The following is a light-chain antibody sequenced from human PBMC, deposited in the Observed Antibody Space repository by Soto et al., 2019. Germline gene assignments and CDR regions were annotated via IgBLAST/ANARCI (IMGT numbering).Light chain of an antibody. CDR1: SSNIGAGYE. Sequence: QSVLTQPPSVSGAPGRRVTISCTGSSSNIGAGYEVHWYQQLPGTAPKLLIYGNSNRPSGVPDRFSGSKSGTSASLAITGLQAEDEADYYCQSYDSSLSGYVFGTGTKLTVL. CDR3: QSYDSSLSGYV. CDR2: GNS. V-gene: IGLV1-40*01. J-gene: IGLJ1*01.